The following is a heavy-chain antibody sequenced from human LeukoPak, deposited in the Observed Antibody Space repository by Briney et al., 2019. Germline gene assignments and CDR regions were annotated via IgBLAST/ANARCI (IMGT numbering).Heavy chain of an antibody. J-gene: IGHJ6*04. CDR2: IYHSGST. Sequence: SETLSLTCAVSGYSISSGYYWGWIRQPPGKGLEWIGSIYHSGSTYYNPSLKSRVTISVDTSKNQFSLKLSSVTAADTAVYYCARDVPTMVRGVIALDYGMDVWGKGTTATVSS. CDR1: GYSISSGYY. V-gene: IGHV4-38-2*02. CDR3: ARDVPTMVRGVIALDYGMDV. D-gene: IGHD3-10*01.